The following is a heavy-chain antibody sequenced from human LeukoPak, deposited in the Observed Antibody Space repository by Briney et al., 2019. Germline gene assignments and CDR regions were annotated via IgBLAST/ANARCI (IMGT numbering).Heavy chain of an antibody. D-gene: IGHD3-10*01. Sequence: AGESLKISCKGSGYRFPKSWIGWVRQMPGKGLEWMGIIYPDDSRTKYSPSFRGQVTMSVDKSISTAYLQWSSLKASDTAIYYCARPNYGSADYWGQGTLVTVSS. J-gene: IGHJ4*02. V-gene: IGHV5-51*01. CDR1: GYRFPKSW. CDR2: IYPDDSRT. CDR3: ARPNYGSADY.